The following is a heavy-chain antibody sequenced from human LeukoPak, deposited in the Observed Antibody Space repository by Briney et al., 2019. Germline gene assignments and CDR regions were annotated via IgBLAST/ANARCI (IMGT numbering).Heavy chain of an antibody. J-gene: IGHJ6*02. CDR3: ARLPVVPADGYYGMDV. Sequence: SETLSLTCAVYGGSFSGYYWSWIRQPPRKGLEWIGEINHSGSTNYNPSLKSRVTISVDTSKNQFSLKLSSVTAADTAVYYCARLPVVPADGYYGMDVWGQGTTVTVSS. V-gene: IGHV4-34*01. CDR1: GGSFSGYY. CDR2: INHSGST. D-gene: IGHD2-2*01.